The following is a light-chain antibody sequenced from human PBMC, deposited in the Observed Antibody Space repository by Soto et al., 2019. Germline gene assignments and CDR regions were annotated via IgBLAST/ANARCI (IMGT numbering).Light chain of an antibody. CDR1: QPVSDK. V-gene: IGKV3-15*01. Sequence: ETVMTHSPDTLSLSPVVGATLSFCSSQPVSDKLALYQQKPGQAPRLLIYGASARALGIPDRFSGSGSGTEFSFTVTSLQSEDFAVYYCQQYDQWPITFGQGTRLEIK. CDR3: QQYDQWPIT. CDR2: GAS. J-gene: IGKJ5*01.